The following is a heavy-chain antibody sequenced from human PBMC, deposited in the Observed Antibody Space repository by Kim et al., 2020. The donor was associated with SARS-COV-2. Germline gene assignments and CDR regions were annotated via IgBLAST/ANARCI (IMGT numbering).Heavy chain of an antibody. V-gene: IGHV3-23*01. Sequence: YADSVKGRFTISRDNSKNTLYLQMNSLRAEDTAVYYCAKPRTVTTGSFDYWGQGTLVTVSS. D-gene: IGHD4-17*01. J-gene: IGHJ4*02. CDR3: AKPRTVTTGSFDY.